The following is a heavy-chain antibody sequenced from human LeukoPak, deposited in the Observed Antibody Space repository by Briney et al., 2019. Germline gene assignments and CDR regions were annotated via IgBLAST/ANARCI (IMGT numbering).Heavy chain of an antibody. Sequence: GGSPRLSCAASGFTFSDYGIHGVRQAPGRGREGVALIWYDGSKKYYADSVKGRFTISRDNTKNTLYLQLNSLRADDTAVYYCARAHSSSSTFDLWGQGTLVTVSS. V-gene: IGHV3-33*01. D-gene: IGHD6-6*01. CDR2: IWYDGSKK. CDR1: GFTFSDYG. CDR3: ARAHSSSSTFDL. J-gene: IGHJ4*02.